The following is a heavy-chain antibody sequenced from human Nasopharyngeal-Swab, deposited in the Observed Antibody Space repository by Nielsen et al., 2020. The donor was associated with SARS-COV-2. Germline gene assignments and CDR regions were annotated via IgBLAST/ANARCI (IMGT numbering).Heavy chain of an antibody. CDR3: ARGGIGIVGASDAFDI. D-gene: IGHD1-26*01. CDR2: ISSSGSTI. V-gene: IGHV3-11*01. J-gene: IGHJ3*02. Sequence: RQAPGKGLEWVSYISSSGSTIYYADSVKGRFTISRDNAKNSLYLQMNSLRAEDTAVYYCARGGIGIVGASDAFDIWGQRTMVTVSS.